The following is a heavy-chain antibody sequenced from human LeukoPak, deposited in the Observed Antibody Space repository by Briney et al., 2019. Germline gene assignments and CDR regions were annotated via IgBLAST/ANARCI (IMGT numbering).Heavy chain of an antibody. J-gene: IGHJ4*02. Sequence: LSGGSLRLSCAASGFTLSRFYMTWVRQAPGKGLEWVGFIASETYGGTAEYAASVKGRFTISRDDSKSIDYLQMNSLKTEDTAVYYCTRDQTPYYWGQGTLVTVSS. CDR3: TRDQTPYY. CDR2: IASETYGGTA. V-gene: IGHV3-49*04. CDR1: GFTLSRFY.